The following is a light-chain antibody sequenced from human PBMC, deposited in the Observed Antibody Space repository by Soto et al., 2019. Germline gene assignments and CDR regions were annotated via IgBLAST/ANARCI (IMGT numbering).Light chain of an antibody. J-gene: IGKJ2*01. CDR2: GAS. Sequence: EIVLTQSRGTLFLSPGERAILSCRASQSVSSSYLAWYQQKPGQAPRLLIYGASSRATGIPDRFSGSGSGTDFSLTISRLEPEDFAVYYCEQYGSSPPYTFGQGTKLEIK. V-gene: IGKV3-20*01. CDR1: QSVSSSY. CDR3: EQYGSSPPYT.